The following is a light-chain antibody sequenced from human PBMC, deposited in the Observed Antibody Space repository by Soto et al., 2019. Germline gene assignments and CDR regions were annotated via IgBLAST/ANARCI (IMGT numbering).Light chain of an antibody. CDR3: QQYGSLLT. CDR1: QRIGSN. CDR2: GAS. J-gene: IGKJ4*01. Sequence: EIVMTQSPATLSVSPGERATLYCKASQRIGSNLAWNQQKPGQPPRLLIYGASTRASGIPARFSGSGSGTEFTLTISGLQSEDFALYYCQQYGSLLTFGGGTKVEIK. V-gene: IGKV3-15*01.